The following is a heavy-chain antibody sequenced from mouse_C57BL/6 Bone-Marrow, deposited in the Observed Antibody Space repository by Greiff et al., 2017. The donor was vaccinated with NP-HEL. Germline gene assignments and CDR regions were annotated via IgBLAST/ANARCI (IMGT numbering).Heavy chain of an antibody. CDR1: GYEFSNYW. V-gene: IGHV1-80*01. Sequence: VKLVESGAELVKPGASVKISCKASGYEFSNYWMNWVKQRPGKGLEWIGQIYPGDGDTNYNGKFKDKATLTADKSSSTAYMQRIRLTSEDSAVYFCARGYYWGQGTLVTVSA. CDR2: IYPGDGDT. CDR3: ARGYY. J-gene: IGHJ3*01.